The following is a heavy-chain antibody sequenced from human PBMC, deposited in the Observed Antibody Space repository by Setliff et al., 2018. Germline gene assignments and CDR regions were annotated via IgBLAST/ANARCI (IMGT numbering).Heavy chain of an antibody. J-gene: IGHJ5*02. CDR3: SRAVDGRTWFDP. Sequence: GGSLRLSCVASGFTFSSHGMTWVRLAPGKGLEWISYISTSSSTIYYADSVKGRFTISRDNANHTLYLQMNSLRTEDTAVYYCSRAVDGRTWFDPWGQGALVTVSS. D-gene: IGHD6-19*01. CDR2: ISTSSSTI. V-gene: IGHV3-48*01. CDR1: GFTFSSHG.